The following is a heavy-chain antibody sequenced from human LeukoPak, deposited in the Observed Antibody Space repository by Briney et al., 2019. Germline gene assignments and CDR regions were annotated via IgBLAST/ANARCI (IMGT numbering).Heavy chain of an antibody. J-gene: IGHJ4*02. D-gene: IGHD5-12*01. CDR3: ARAVLYRGWIDY. CDR1: GFTVSSNY. Sequence: QTGGSLRLSCAASGFTVSSNYMSWVRQAPGKGLEWVSVIYSGGSTYYADSVKGRFTISRDNSKNTLYLQMNSLRAEDTAVYYCARAVLYRGWIDYWGQGTLVTVSS. V-gene: IGHV3-66*01. CDR2: IYSGGST.